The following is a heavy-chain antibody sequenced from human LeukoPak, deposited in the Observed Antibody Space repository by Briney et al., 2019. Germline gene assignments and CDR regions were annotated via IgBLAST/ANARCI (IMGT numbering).Heavy chain of an antibody. CDR1: GYTFTDYY. V-gene: IGHV1-2*02. Sequence: ASVKVSCKTSGYTFTDYYIHWVRQAPGQGLEWMGWINPNSGETNSAQKFQGRVTMTGDTSISTAYRELSRVTSDDTAVYYCARDRDYSNTERGFDYWGQGTLVTVSS. CDR3: ARDRDYSNTERGFDY. CDR2: INPNSGET. J-gene: IGHJ4*02. D-gene: IGHD4-11*01.